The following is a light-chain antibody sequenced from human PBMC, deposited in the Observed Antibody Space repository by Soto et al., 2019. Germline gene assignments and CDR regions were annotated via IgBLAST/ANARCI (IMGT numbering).Light chain of an antibody. CDR2: AAS. V-gene: IGKV1-39*01. J-gene: IGKJ5*01. Sequence: IQMTQSPSSLSASVGDRVTITCRAGQSIFSSLNWYQQRPGKAPTLLIYAASSLQSGVPSRFRGSGYGTDFVLPITSLQPEDFANYYGQQSYNSPPITFGQGTRLEIK. CDR1: QSIFSS. CDR3: QQSYNSPPIT.